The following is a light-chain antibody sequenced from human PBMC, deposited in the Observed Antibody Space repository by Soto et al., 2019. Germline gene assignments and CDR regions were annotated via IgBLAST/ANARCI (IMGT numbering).Light chain of an antibody. V-gene: IGKV3-11*01. Sequence: EVVMTQSPATLSLSAGERATLSCRASQSVSSYLAWYKQKPGQAPRLLIYDVSNRATGIPARFSGSGSGTDFTLTISSLEPEDFEVYYCQQRSNWPRTFGQGTKVDI. CDR1: QSVSSY. CDR3: QQRSNWPRT. CDR2: DVS. J-gene: IGKJ1*01.